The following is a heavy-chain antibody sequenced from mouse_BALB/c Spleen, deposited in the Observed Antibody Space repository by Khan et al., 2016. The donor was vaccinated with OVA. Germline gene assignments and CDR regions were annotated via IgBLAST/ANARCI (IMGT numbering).Heavy chain of an antibody. CDR2: ISYSGNT. D-gene: IGHD2-4*01. CDR3: ARKDYYDYDPFPY. CDR1: GYSITSAYT. J-gene: IGHJ3*01. V-gene: IGHV3-2*02. Sequence: EVQLQQSGPGLVKPSQSLSLTCTVTGYSITSAYTWNWIRQFPGNKLEWMGFISYSGNTRYNPYLKSRISIHRDPSKNQIFLQLNAVTSDATATYYCARKDYYDYDPFPYWGQGTLVTVSA.